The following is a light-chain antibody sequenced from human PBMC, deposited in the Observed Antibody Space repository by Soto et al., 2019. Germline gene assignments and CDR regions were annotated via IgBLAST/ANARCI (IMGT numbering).Light chain of an antibody. CDR2: GAS. CDR3: QHFGGTTFT. J-gene: IGKJ3*01. CDR1: QTLTSSY. Sequence: EMVLTQSPGTLSLSPGQRATLSCRTSQTLTSSYLAWYQQKPGQAPSLLIYGASTRATGIPARFSGSGSGTHFTLTISRLEPGDFAVYYCQHFGGTTFTFGQGTNVDIK. V-gene: IGKV3-20*01.